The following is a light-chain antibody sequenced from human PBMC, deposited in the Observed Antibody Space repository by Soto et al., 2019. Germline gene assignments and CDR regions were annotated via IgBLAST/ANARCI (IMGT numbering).Light chain of an antibody. J-gene: IGKJ2*01. Sequence: EIVLTQSPGTLSLSPGEGATLSCRASQSVSSSHLAWYQQKPGQAPRLLMFGASTRATGIPDRFSGSGSGTDFTLTISRLEPEDFAVYYCQQYDSSPPYTFGQGTKVEIK. CDR3: QQYDSSPPYT. V-gene: IGKV3-20*01. CDR2: GAS. CDR1: QSVSSSH.